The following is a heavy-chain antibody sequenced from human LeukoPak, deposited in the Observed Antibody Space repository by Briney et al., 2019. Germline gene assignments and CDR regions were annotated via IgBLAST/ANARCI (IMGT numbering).Heavy chain of an antibody. V-gene: IGHV4-34*01. J-gene: IGHJ6*02. D-gene: IGHD4-11*01. Sequence: PSETLSPTCAVYGGSFSGYYWSWIRQPPGKGLEWIGEINHSGSTNYNPSLKSRVTISVDTSKNQFSLKLSSVTAADTAVYYCARGYSNSHRWYYHGMDVWGQGTTVTVSS. CDR2: INHSGST. CDR3: ARGYSNSHRWYYHGMDV. CDR1: GGSFSGYY.